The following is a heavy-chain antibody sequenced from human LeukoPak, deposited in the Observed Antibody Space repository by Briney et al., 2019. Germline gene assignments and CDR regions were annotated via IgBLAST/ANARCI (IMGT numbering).Heavy chain of an antibody. CDR1: GFTFSSYW. CDR3: AKERDSSAGYFDY. CDR2: IKQDGSEK. D-gene: IGHD6-19*01. Sequence: GGSLRLSCAASGFTFSSYWMSWVRQAPGKGLEWVANIKQDGSEKYYVDSVKGRFTISRDNAKNSLYLQMNSLRAEDTAVYYCAKERDSSAGYFDYWGQGTLVTVSS. V-gene: IGHV3-7*01. J-gene: IGHJ4*02.